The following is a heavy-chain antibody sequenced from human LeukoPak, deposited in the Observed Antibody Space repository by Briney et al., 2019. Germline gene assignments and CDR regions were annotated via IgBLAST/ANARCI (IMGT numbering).Heavy chain of an antibody. J-gene: IGHJ5*02. D-gene: IGHD2-2*01. CDR1: GGSISSYY. CDR3: ARDRGYCSSTSCYVFPNWFDP. CDR2: IYTSGST. Sequence: PSETLSLTCTVSGGSISSYYWSWIRQPAGKGLEWIGRIYTSGSTNYNPSLKSRVTMSVDTSKNQFSLKLSSVTAADTAVYYCARDRGYCSSTSCYVFPNWFDPWGQGTLVTVSS. V-gene: IGHV4-4*07.